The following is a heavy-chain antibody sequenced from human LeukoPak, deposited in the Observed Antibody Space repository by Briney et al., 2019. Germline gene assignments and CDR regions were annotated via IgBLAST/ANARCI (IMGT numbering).Heavy chain of an antibody. CDR2: IFDVGRT. D-gene: IGHD3-10*01. J-gene: IGHJ4*01. V-gene: IGHV4-4*02. CDR3: ARQGAYIIDY. CDR1: GGSFGSIYW. Sequence: PSETLSLTCAVSGGSFGSIYWWSWVRPPPGKGLEWIGEIFDVGRTNYNPSLKSRVTISVDNSKNQFSLKLTSVTAADTAVYYCARQGAYIIDYWGQGTTVTVSS.